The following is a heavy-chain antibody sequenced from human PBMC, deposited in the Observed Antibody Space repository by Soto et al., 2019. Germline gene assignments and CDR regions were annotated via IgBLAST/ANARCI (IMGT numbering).Heavy chain of an antibody. D-gene: IGHD3-3*01. V-gene: IGHV3-23*01. Sequence: SLRLSCAASGFTFSSYAMSWVRQAPGKGLEWVSAISGSGGSTYYADSVKGRFTISRDNSKNTLYLQMNSLRAEDTAVYYCAKDPYYDFWSGLDYWGQGTLVTVSS. J-gene: IGHJ4*02. CDR1: GFTFSSYA. CDR3: AKDPYYDFWSGLDY. CDR2: ISGSGGST.